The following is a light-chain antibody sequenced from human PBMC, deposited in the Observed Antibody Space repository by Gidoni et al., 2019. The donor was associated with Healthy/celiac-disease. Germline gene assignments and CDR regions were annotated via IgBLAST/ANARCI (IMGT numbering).Light chain of an antibody. V-gene: IGLV2-23*02. CDR2: EVS. CDR3: CSYAGSSTLDVV. Sequence: QSALTQSASVSGSPVQSITISCTGTGSDVVSYNLVSWYQQHPGKAPKVMIYEVSKRPSGVSNRFSGSKSGNTASLTISGLQAEDEADYYCCSYAGSSTLDVVFGGGTKLTVL. CDR1: GSDVVSYNL. J-gene: IGLJ2*01.